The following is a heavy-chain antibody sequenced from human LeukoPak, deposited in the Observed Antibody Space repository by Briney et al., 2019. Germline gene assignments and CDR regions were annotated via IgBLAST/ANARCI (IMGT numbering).Heavy chain of an antibody. Sequence: GGSLRLSCAASGFTFSSYAMRWVRQAPGKGLEWVSAISGSGGSTYYADSVKGRFTISRDNSKNTLYLQMNSLRAEDTAVYYCAKDHTAGLTTVTLGHWGQGTLVTVSS. CDR1: GFTFSSYA. J-gene: IGHJ4*02. CDR3: AKDHTAGLTTVTLGH. V-gene: IGHV3-23*01. CDR2: ISGSGGST. D-gene: IGHD4-17*01.